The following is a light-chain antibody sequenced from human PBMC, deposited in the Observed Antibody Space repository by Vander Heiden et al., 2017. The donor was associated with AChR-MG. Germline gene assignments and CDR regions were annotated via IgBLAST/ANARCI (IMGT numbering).Light chain of an antibody. CDR2: GAS. V-gene: IGKV1-39*01. CDR3: QQSDSSPYT. CDR1: QTISSY. Sequence: DIQMTQSPSSLSASVGDKITITCRASQTISSYLTWYQQKPGKAPKLLIYGASTLQSGVPSRFSGSGSGTDFTLSISRLQPEDFATYYCQQSDSSPYTFGQGTKLEIK. J-gene: IGKJ2*01.